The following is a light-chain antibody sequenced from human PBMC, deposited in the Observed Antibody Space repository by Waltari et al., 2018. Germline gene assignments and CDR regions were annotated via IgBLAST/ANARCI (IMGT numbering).Light chain of an antibody. CDR1: QTIRANY. J-gene: IGKJ1*01. CDR2: DVS. Sequence: PGEGATLSCRASQTIRANYLAWFQQKPGQAPRLLIYDVSTRATGIPDRFSGSGSGTDFSLTISRLEAEDFAVYYCQQYGLSPRTFGQGTKVEIK. CDR3: QQYGLSPRT. V-gene: IGKV3-20*01.